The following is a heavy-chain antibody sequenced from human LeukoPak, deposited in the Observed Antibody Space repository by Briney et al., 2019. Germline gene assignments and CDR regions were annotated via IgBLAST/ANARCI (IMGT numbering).Heavy chain of an antibody. D-gene: IGHD6-13*01. Sequence: GGSLRLSCAASGFTFSSYAMSWVRQAPGKGLEWVSAISGSGGSTYYADSVKGRFTISRDNAKNTLYLQMNSLRVDDTAVYYCARGSSWYADYWGQGTLVTVSS. CDR1: GFTFSSYA. J-gene: IGHJ4*02. V-gene: IGHV3-23*01. CDR2: ISGSGGST. CDR3: ARGSSWYADY.